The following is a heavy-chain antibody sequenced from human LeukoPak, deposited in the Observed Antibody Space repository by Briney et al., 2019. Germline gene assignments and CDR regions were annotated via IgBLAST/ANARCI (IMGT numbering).Heavy chain of an antibody. D-gene: IGHD1/OR15-1a*01. CDR3: AREGPINNGDLDY. CDR2: ISSSGSYI. Sequence: RGSLRLSCAASGFTFSSYSMNWVRQAPGKGLEWVSSISSSGSYIFHADSVKGRFTISRDNAKNSLYLQMNSLRAEDTAVYYCAREGPINNGDLDYWGQGTLVTVSS. V-gene: IGHV3-21*01. CDR1: GFTFSSYS. J-gene: IGHJ4*02.